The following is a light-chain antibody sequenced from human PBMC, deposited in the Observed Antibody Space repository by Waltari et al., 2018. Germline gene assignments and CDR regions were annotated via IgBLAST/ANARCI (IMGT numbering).Light chain of an antibody. CDR2: WAS. CDR3: QQYYSVPFT. J-gene: IGKJ3*01. CDR1: QSVLFSSNNKNY. Sequence: DIVMTQSPDSLAVSLGERATINCKSSQSVLFSSNNKNYLARYRQKPGHPPQLLIYWASTREAGVPDRCAGSGSGTDFTLTISTLQAEDVAVYYCQQYYSVPFTFGPGTKVDIK. V-gene: IGKV4-1*01.